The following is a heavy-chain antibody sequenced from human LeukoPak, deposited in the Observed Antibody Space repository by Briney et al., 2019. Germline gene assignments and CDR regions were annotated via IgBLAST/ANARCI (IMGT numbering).Heavy chain of an antibody. J-gene: IGHJ6*03. CDR2: ISGSGGST. V-gene: IGHV3-23*01. CDR3: AKGGCGANCYPYYTYFYIDV. CDR1: GFIFSSYA. Sequence: PGGSLRLSCAASGFIFSSYAMTWVRQAPGKGLDWVSGISGSGGSTYYADSVKGRFTISRGNSKNTLYLQMNSLRAEDTAVFYCAKGGCGANCYPYYTYFYIDVWGKGTTVTVSS. D-gene: IGHD2-21*02.